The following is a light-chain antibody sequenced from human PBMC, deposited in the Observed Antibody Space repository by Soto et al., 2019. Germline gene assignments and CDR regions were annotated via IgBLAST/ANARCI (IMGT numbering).Light chain of an antibody. V-gene: IGLV2-14*01. J-gene: IGLJ2*01. CDR1: SSDVGGYNY. CDR3: SSYTTSGSLV. CDR2: DVS. Sequence: QSVLTQPASVSGSPGQSITISCTGTSSDVGGYNYVSWYQQHPGKAPKLMIYDVSNRPSGVSSRFSGSKSGNTASLTISGLQAEDEADHYCSSYTTSGSLVFGGGTKLTV.